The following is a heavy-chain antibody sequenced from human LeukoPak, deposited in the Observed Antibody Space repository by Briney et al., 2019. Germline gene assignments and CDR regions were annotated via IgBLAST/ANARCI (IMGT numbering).Heavy chain of an antibody. CDR1: GFTFSSYS. CDR2: ISSSSSYI. J-gene: IGHJ5*02. Sequence: KTGGSLRLSCAASGFTFSSYSMNWVRQAPGKGLEWVSSISSSSSYIYYADSVKGRFTISRDNAKNSLYLQMNSLRAEDTAVYYCARLLAVARVDPWGQGTLVIVSS. V-gene: IGHV3-21*01. D-gene: IGHD6-19*01. CDR3: ARLLAVARVDP.